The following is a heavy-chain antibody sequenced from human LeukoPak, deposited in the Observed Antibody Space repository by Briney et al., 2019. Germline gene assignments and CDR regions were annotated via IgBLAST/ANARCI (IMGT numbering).Heavy chain of an antibody. Sequence: PSQTLSLTCTVSGGSISSGDYYWSWIRQPPGKGLEWIGYIYYSGSTYYNPSLKSRVTISVDTSKNQFSLKLSSVTAADTAVYYCASHPIVPAAIDYWGQGTLVTVSS. CDR2: IYYSGST. CDR3: ASHPIVPAAIDY. J-gene: IGHJ4*02. D-gene: IGHD2-2*02. CDR1: GGSISSGDYY. V-gene: IGHV4-30-4*08.